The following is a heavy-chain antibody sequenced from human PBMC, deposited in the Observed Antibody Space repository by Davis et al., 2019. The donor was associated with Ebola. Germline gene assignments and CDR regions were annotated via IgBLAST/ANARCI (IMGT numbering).Heavy chain of an antibody. CDR1: AFIFSNYA. CDR3: ARDAFSLSRYDTEDH. V-gene: IGHV3-48*04. CDR2: ISGSAPST. Sequence: GESLKISCAASAFIFSNYAMNWVRPAPGKGLEWVSYISGSAPSTFYADSVKGRFTISRDNARDSLYLQMDSLRGEDTAIYYCARDAFSLSRYDTEDHWGQGTLVTVSS. J-gene: IGHJ4*02. D-gene: IGHD3-9*01.